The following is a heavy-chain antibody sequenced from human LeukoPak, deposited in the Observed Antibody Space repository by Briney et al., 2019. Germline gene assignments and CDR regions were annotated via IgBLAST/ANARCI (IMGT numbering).Heavy chain of an antibody. D-gene: IGHD3-3*01. Sequence: GGSLRLSCAASGFTFSSYAMHWVRQAPGKGLEWVAVISYDGSNKYYADSVKGRFTISRDNSKNTLYLQMNSLRAEDTAVYYCARAIFGVVDGWGQGTLVTVSS. CDR3: ARAIFGVVDG. V-gene: IGHV3-30*04. CDR1: GFTFSSYA. CDR2: ISYDGSNK. J-gene: IGHJ4*02.